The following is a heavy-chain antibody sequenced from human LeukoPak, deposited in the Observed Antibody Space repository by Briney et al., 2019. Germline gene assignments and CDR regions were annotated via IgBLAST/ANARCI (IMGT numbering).Heavy chain of an antibody. J-gene: IGHJ4*02. Sequence: SETLSLTCAVYGGSFSDYYWSWIRQPPGKGLEWIGEIHHSGSTNYKPSLKSRVTISGDTSKNQFSLRLSSVTAADTAVYYCARGSLPGYYFDFWGQGTLVTVSS. D-gene: IGHD1-14*01. CDR1: GGSFSDYY. CDR2: IHHSGST. V-gene: IGHV4-34*01. CDR3: ARGSLPGYYFDF.